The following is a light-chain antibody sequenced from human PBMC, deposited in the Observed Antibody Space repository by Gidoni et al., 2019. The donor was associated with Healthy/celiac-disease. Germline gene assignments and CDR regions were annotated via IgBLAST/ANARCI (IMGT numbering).Light chain of an antibody. V-gene: IGKV1-33*01. CDR3: QQYDNLPVT. Sequence: DIQMTQPPSSLSASAGDRVTITCQASQDISNYLNWYQQKPGKAPKLLIYDASNLETGVPSRFSGSGSGTDFTFTISSLQPEDIATYYCQQYDNLPVTFGPGTKVDIK. CDR2: DAS. J-gene: IGKJ3*01. CDR1: QDISNY.